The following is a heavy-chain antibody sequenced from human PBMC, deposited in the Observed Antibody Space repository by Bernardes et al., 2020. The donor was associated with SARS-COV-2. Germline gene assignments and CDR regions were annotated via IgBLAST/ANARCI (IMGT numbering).Heavy chain of an antibody. D-gene: IGHD6-6*01. J-gene: IGHJ6*02. CDR1: GFTFSKNA. CDR2: ISAIGGST. V-gene: IGHV3-23*01. CDR3: SKNAKYSSSSMEV. Sequence: GGSLRLSCVASGFTFSKNAMTWVRQVPGKGLEWVSAISAIGGSTYYAESVKGRFTISRDNSRNTLYLEMRSLRADDTAVYYCSKNAKYSSSSMEVWGQGTTVTVS.